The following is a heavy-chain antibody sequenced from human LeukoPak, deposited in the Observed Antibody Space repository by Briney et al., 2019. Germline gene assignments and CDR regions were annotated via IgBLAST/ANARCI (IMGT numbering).Heavy chain of an antibody. D-gene: IGHD2-2*02. CDR2: IYSGGST. CDR1: GFTVSSNY. CDR3: ANWDIVVVPAAIVATDY. V-gene: IGHV3-66*01. Sequence: GGSLRLSCAASGFTVSSNYMSWVRQAPGKGLEWVSVIYSGGSTYYADSVKGRFTISRDNSKNSLYLQMNSPRAEDTAVYYCANWDIVVVPAAIVATDYWGQGTLVTVSS. J-gene: IGHJ4*02.